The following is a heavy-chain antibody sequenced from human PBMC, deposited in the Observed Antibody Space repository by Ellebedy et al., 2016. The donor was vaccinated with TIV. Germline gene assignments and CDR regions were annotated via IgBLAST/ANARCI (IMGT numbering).Heavy chain of an antibody. D-gene: IGHD4-11*01. CDR3: ARLQMDGDSFDY. CDR2: VSYDGTNK. CDR1: GFTFDTHG. Sequence: GGSLRLSCVASGFTFDTHGMHWVRQAPGKGLEWVALVSYDGTNKFYAESVKGRFTISRDNSNNTLYLEMNSLRSEDTAVYYCARLQMDGDSFDYWGQGTLVTVSS. V-gene: IGHV3-30*03. J-gene: IGHJ4*02.